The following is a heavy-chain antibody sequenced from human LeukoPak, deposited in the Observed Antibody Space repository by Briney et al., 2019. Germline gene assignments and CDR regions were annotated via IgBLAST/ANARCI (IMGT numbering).Heavy chain of an antibody. D-gene: IGHD6-13*01. V-gene: IGHV1-18*01. CDR3: ARGSGSWYSRYNWFDP. CDR2: ISAYNGNT. CDR1: GYTFTRFG. Sequence: ASVKVSCKASGYTFTRFGISWVRQAPGQGLEWMGWISAYNGNTNYAQKLQGRVTMTTDTSTSTAYMELRSLRSDDTAVYYCARGSGSWYSRYNWFDPWGQGTLVTVSS. J-gene: IGHJ5*02.